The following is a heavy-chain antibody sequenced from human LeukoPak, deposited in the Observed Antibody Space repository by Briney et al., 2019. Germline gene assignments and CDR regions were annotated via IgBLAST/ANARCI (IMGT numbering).Heavy chain of an antibody. J-gene: IGHJ4*02. CDR3: ARITMIVVPDMYYFDY. V-gene: IGHV1-2*02. CDR2: INPNSGGT. D-gene: IGHD3-22*01. CDR1: GYTFTGYY. Sequence: ASVKVSCKASGYTFTGYYMHWVRQAPGQGLEWMGWINPNSGGTKYKQKFQGRVTMTTDTSISTAYMELSRLRSDDTAVYYCARITMIVVPDMYYFDYWGQGTLVTVSS.